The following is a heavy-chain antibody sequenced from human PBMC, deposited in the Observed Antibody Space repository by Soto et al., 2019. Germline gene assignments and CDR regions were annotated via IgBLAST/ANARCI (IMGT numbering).Heavy chain of an antibody. Sequence: EVQLLESGGGLVQPGGSLRLSCAASGFTFSSYAVSWVRQAPGKGLEWVSGISGSGVSTYYAGSVKGRFTISRDNSKNTLYLQMNSLRAEDTALYYCAQDRKLGDLSYFDSWGQGTLVTVSS. CDR2: ISGSGVST. CDR3: AQDRKLGDLSYFDS. CDR1: GFTFSSYA. J-gene: IGHJ4*02. V-gene: IGHV3-23*01. D-gene: IGHD3-16*02.